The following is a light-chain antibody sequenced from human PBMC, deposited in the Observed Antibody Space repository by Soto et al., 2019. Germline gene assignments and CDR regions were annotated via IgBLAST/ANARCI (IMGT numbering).Light chain of an antibody. CDR2: KVS. V-gene: IGKV1-5*03. CDR1: QSISSW. CDR3: QQYGDYSLYT. Sequence: DIQMTQSPSTLSASVGDRVIITCRASQSISSWLAWYQQKQGKAPNLLIYKVSTLDSGVPSSFSGSGSGTEFTLAISSLQPDDFATYYCQQYGDYSLYTFGQGTKLENK. J-gene: IGKJ2*01.